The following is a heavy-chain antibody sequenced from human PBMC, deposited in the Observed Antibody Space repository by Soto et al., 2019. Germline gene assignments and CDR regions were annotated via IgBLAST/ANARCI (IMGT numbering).Heavy chain of an antibody. CDR2: IIPIFGTA. D-gene: IGHD3-10*01. J-gene: IGHJ3*02. Sequence: ASVKVSFKASGGTFSSYAISWVRQAPGQGLEWMGGIIPIFGTANYAQKFQGRVTITADESTSTAYMELSSLRSEDTAVYYCARWIRDDYYGSGSYTQTYIWG. CDR1: GGTFSSYA. CDR3: ARWIRDDYYGSGSYTQTYI. V-gene: IGHV1-69*13.